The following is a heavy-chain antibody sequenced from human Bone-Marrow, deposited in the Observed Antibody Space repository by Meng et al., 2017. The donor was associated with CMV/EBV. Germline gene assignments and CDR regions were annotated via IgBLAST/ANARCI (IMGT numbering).Heavy chain of an antibody. V-gene: IGHV1-69*10. Sequence: SVKVSCKTSGGSFSSFAISWVRQAPGQGLEWMGGIIPIIDITTYAQKFQGRVTISADKSTNTAYMDLSSLRSDDTAVYYCARGAYHLIPPAFYYYYYGMDVWGQGTTVTVSS. CDR1: GGSFSSFA. CDR2: IIPIIDIT. CDR3: ARGAYHLIPPAFYYYYYGMDV. D-gene: IGHD1-14*01. J-gene: IGHJ6*02.